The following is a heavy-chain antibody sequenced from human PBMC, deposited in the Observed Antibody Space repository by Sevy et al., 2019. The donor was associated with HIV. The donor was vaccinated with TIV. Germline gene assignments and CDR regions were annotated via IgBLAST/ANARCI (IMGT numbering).Heavy chain of an antibody. D-gene: IGHD3-22*01. CDR3: ARRGAFDFDTSGFLSP. CDR1: GYTFTSFG. J-gene: IGHJ5*02. CDR2: ISVYNGKI. V-gene: IGHV1-18*01. Sequence: ASVKVYCKASGYTFTSFGIRWVRQAPGQGLEWVGWISVYNGKINYAQNFQGRVTMTTDTSTRTAYMELKSLRSDDTAVSYCARRGAFDFDTSGFLSPRGQGTLVTVSS.